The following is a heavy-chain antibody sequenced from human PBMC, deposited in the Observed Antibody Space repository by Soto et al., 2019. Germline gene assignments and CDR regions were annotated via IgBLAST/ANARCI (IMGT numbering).Heavy chain of an antibody. D-gene: IGHD6-19*01. V-gene: IGHV4-39*01. CDR2: IYHTGST. CDR1: GGSISSSSYF. Sequence: SETLSLTCTVSGGSISSSSYFWGWIRQPPGKGLEWIGSIYHTGSTYYNPSLKSRVTISVDTFRNQFSLRLSSVTAADTAVYYCARPERQWLADDAFDIWGQGTMVTVSS. CDR3: ARPERQWLADDAFDI. J-gene: IGHJ3*02.